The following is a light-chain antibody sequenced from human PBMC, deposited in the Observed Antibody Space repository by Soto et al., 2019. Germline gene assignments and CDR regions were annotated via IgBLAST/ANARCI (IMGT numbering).Light chain of an antibody. V-gene: IGKV3-20*01. Sequence: EIVLTQSPGTLSLSPGERATLSCRASQSISSNYLAWYQQRPDQAPRLLIFGASYRATGIPDRFSGSGSGTDFTLTISRLEPEDFAVYYCQQYSSSPPEFTFGPGTRVDSK. J-gene: IGKJ3*01. CDR2: GAS. CDR3: QQYSSSPPEFT. CDR1: QSISSNY.